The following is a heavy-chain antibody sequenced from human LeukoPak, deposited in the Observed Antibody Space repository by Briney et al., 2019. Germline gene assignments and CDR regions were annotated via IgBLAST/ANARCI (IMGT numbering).Heavy chain of an antibody. CDR2: VIPIFGTA. J-gene: IGHJ4*02. V-gene: IGHV1-69*05. CDR1: GGTFSSYA. CDR3: ARSRQVYFDWSPNYYFDY. Sequence: SVKVSCKASGGTFSSYAISWVRQAPGQGLEWMGGVIPIFGTANYAQKFQGRVTITTDESTSTAYMELSSLRSEDTAVYYCARSRQVYFDWSPNYYFDYWGQGTLVTVSS. D-gene: IGHD3-9*01.